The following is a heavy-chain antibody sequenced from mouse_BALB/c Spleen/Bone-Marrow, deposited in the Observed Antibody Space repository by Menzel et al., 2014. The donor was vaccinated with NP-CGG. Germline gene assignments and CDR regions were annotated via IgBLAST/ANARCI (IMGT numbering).Heavy chain of an antibody. D-gene: IGHD2-12*01. Sequence: VQLQQSGPGLVKPSQSLSLTCSVTGYSITSGYFWNLIRQFPGNKLEWMGYISYDGSNNYNPSLKNRISITRVTSKNQFFLKLSTVTSEDTATYYCARAYYRYRTYYFDCWGQGTTLTVSS. CDR3: ARAYYRYRTYYFDC. J-gene: IGHJ2*01. V-gene: IGHV3-6*02. CDR1: GYSITSGYF. CDR2: ISYDGSN.